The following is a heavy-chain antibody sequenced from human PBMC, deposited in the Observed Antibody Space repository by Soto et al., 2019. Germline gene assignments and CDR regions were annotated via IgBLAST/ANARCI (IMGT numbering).Heavy chain of an antibody. Sequence: SETLSLTCTVSGGSISSGESHWSWVRQHPGKGLEWIGYIYYSGSTNYNPSLKSRVTISIDTSNNQFSLKLSSVTAADTAVYYCARETGYCSGGSCGWFDPWGQGTLVTVSS. V-gene: IGHV4-61*08. J-gene: IGHJ5*02. CDR1: GGSISSGESH. CDR3: ARETGYCSGGSCGWFDP. CDR2: IYYSGST. D-gene: IGHD2-15*01.